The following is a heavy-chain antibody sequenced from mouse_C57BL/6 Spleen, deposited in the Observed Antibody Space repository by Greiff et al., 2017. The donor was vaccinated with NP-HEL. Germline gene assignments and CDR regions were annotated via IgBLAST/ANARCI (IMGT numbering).Heavy chain of an antibody. CDR2: INPSSGYT. D-gene: IGHD1-1*01. CDR3: ASHYGCSSAWFAY. V-gene: IGHV1-7*01. Sequence: VQLQQSGAELAKPGASVKLSCKASGYTFTSYWMHWVKQRPGQGLEWIGYINPSSGYTMYNQKFKDKATLTADKSSSTAYMPLSSVTFEDSAVYDCASHYGCSSAWFAYWGQGTLVTVSA. CDR1: GYTFTSYW. J-gene: IGHJ3*01.